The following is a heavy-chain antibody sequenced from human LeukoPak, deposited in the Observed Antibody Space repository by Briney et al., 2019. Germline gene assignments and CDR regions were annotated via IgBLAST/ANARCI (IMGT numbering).Heavy chain of an antibody. Sequence: GGSLRLSCAASGFTFSSYAMHWVRQAPGKGLEWVAVISYDGSNKYYADSVKGRFTISRDNSKNTLYLQMNSLRAEDTAVYYCARDPRRITMVRGVPSAFDIWGQGTMVTVSS. V-gene: IGHV3-30-3*01. CDR3: ARDPRRITMVRGVPSAFDI. CDR2: ISYDGSNK. J-gene: IGHJ3*02. CDR1: GFTFSSYA. D-gene: IGHD3-10*01.